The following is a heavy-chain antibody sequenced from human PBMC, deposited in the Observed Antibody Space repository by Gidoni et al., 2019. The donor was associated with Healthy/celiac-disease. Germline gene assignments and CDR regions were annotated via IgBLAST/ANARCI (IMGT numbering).Heavy chain of an antibody. V-gene: IGHV4-59*08. Sequence: QVQLQESGPGLVKPSETLSLTCTVSGGSISSYYWSWIRQPPGKGLEWIGYIYYSGSTNYNPSLKSRVTISVDTSKNQFSLKLSSVTAADTAVYYCASGPYSSSWYYFDYWGQGTLVTVSS. J-gene: IGHJ4*02. CDR2: IYYSGST. CDR3: ASGPYSSSWYYFDY. CDR1: GGSISSYY. D-gene: IGHD6-13*01.